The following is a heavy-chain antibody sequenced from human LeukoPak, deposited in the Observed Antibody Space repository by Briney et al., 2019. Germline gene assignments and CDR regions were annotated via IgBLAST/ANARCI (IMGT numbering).Heavy chain of an antibody. D-gene: IGHD6-13*01. CDR1: GGSISSSSYY. V-gene: IGHV4-39*01. J-gene: IGHJ4*02. Sequence: SETLSLTCTVSGGSISSSSYYWGWIRQPPGKGLEWIGSIYFSGSTYYNPSLKSRVTISVDTSKNQFSLKLSSVTAADTAVYYCARSRIAAAGPFDYWGQGTLVTVSS. CDR2: IYFSGST. CDR3: ARSRIAAAGPFDY.